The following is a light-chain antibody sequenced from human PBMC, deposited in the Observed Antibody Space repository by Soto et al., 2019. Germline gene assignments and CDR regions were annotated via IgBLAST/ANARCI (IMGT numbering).Light chain of an antibody. CDR1: SSDVGSYDL. CDR3: CSYANGNTLL. CDR2: EVT. Sequence: QSALTQPASVSGSPGQSITISCTGTSSDVGSYDLVSWYQHHPGTAPKLILYEVTKRPSGVSNRFSGSKSGNTASLTISGLQTEDDSHYYCCSYANGNTLLFGGGTKLTRP. V-gene: IGLV2-23*02. J-gene: IGLJ2*01.